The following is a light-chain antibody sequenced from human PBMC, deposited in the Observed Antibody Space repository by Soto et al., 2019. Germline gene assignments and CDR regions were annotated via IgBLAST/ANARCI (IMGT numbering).Light chain of an antibody. CDR1: QSVNNN. V-gene: IGKV3-15*01. CDR2: RAS. J-gene: IGKJ1*01. CDR3: QQYNKWWT. Sequence: EIVMTQSPATLSVSPGERASLSCRASQSVNNNLAWYQQKPGQAPRLLIYRASTRATGIPARFSGSVSGSDFTLTISSLQSEDFAIYYCQQYNKWWTFGQGTKVEIK.